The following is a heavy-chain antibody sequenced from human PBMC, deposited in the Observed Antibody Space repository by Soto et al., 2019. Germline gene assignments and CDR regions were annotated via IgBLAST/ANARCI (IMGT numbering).Heavy chain of an antibody. V-gene: IGHV4-39*01. CDR1: GGSIISSSYY. CDR3: ASIVTYYYGSGSYYKDY. D-gene: IGHD3-10*01. CDR2: IYYIGST. J-gene: IGHJ4*02. Sequence: SETLSLTCTVSGGSIISSSYYWGWIRQPPGKGLEWIGSIYYIGSTYYNPSLKSRVTISVDTSKNQFSLKLSSVTAADTAVYYCASIVTYYYGSGSYYKDYWGQGTLVTVSS.